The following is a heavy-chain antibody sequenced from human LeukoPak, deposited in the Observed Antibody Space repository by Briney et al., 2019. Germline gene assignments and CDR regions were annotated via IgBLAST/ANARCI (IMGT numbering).Heavy chain of an antibody. CDR1: GFTFSSYA. Sequence: GSLRLSCAASGFTFSSYAMSWVRQAPGKGLEWVSAISGSGGSTYYADSVKGRFTISRDNSKNTLYLQMNSLRAEDTAVYYCAKAGRGITMVQGVIRHWGQGTLVTVSS. J-gene: IGHJ4*02. CDR3: AKAGRGITMVQGVIRH. CDR2: ISGSGGST. V-gene: IGHV3-23*01. D-gene: IGHD3-10*01.